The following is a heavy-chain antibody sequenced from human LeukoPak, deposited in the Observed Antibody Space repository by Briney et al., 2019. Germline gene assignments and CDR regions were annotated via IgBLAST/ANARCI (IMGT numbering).Heavy chain of an antibody. V-gene: IGHV4-34*01. Sequence: SETLSLTCAVYGGSFSGYYWSWIRQPPGKGLEWIGEINHSRSTNYNPSLKSRVTISVDTSKNQFSLKLSSVTAADTAVYYCAREAGHFDYWGQGTLVTVSS. CDR2: INHSRST. D-gene: IGHD6-13*01. CDR3: AREAGHFDY. J-gene: IGHJ4*02. CDR1: GGSFSGYY.